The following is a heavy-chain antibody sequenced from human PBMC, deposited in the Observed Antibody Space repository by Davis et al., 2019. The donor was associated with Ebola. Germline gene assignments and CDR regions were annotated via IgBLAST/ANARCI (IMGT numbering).Heavy chain of an antibody. D-gene: IGHD5-12*01. CDR1: GFTFSRNA. V-gene: IGHV3-30*02. CDR3: AKDRVELWLPLDYYYYCLDD. CDR2: TSADGSRE. Sequence: PGGPLRLSCAASGFTFSRNAMNWVRQAPGKGLEWVAVTSADGSREFSADSLQGRFAISRDNSKNTVYLQMNTLRPEDTAVYYCAKDRVELWLPLDYYYYCLDDWGKGTTVTVSS. J-gene: IGHJ6*03.